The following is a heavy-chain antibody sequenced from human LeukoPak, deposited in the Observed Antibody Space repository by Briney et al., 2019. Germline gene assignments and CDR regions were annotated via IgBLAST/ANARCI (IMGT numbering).Heavy chain of an antibody. V-gene: IGHV4-4*07. CDR1: GGSISSYY. CDR3: ARDQRYYDSSGYQTYGMDV. CDR2: IYTSGST. Sequence: SETLSLTCTVFGGSISSYYWSWIRQPAGKGLEWIGRIYTSGSTNYNPSLKSRVTMSVDTSKDQFSLELSSVTAADTAVYYCARDQRYYDSSGYQTYGMDVWGQGTTVTVSS. D-gene: IGHD3-22*01. J-gene: IGHJ6*02.